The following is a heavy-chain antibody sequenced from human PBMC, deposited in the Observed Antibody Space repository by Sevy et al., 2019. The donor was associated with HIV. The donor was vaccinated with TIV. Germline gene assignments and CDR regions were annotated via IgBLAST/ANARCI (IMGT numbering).Heavy chain of an antibody. J-gene: IGHJ1*01. D-gene: IGHD3-10*01. CDR1: GFTFSKFW. CDR2: LKQDGSEK. CDR3: ARVYRGDAEYFQH. Sequence: GSLRLSCSASGFTFSKFWMSWVRQAPGKGLEWVAKLKQDGSEKYYLDSVKGRFTISRDNVKNSLYLQMNSLRAEDTAVYYCARVYRGDAEYFQHWGQGTLVTVSS. V-gene: IGHV3-7*01.